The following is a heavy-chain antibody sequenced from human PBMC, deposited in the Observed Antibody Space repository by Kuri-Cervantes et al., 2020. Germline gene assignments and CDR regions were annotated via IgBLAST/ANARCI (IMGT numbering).Heavy chain of an antibody. D-gene: IGHD2-15*01. CDR1: GFTFSSYG. CDR3: AKVPLYCSGGSCYQTPEY. Sequence: GESLKISCAASGFTFSSYGMHWVRQAPGKGLEWVAVISYDGSNKYYADSVKGRFTISRDNPKNTLYLQMNSLRAEDTAVYYCAKVPLYCSGGSCYQTPEYWGQGTLVTSPQ. J-gene: IGHJ4*02. V-gene: IGHV3-30*18. CDR2: ISYDGSNK.